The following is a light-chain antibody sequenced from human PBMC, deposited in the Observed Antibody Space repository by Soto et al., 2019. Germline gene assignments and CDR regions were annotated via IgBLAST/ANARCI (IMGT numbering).Light chain of an antibody. J-gene: IGLJ1*01. CDR1: SSDVGGYNF. CDR3: KSYAGSNTYV. Sequence: QSVLTQPRSVSGSPGQPVTISCTGTSSDVGGYNFVSWYQHHPGKAPRLIIYEVVQRPSGVPDRFSGSKSGNTASLTVSGLQAADEADYFCKSYAGSNTYVFGSGTKVTVL. V-gene: IGLV2-11*01. CDR2: EVV.